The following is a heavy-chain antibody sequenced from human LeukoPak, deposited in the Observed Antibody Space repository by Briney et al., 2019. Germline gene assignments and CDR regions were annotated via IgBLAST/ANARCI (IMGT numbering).Heavy chain of an antibody. D-gene: IGHD1-26*01. CDR2: VYPSGCST. Sequence: ASVKVSCKASGYTLTSYYMHWVRQAPRQRLEWMGMVYPSGCSTSYAQKFQGRVTMTRDTSTSTVYMELSSLRSEDTAVYYWAREWDSGSYDDWGQGTLVTVSS. V-gene: IGHV1-46*01. J-gene: IGHJ4*02. CDR1: GYTLTSYY. CDR3: AREWDSGSYDD.